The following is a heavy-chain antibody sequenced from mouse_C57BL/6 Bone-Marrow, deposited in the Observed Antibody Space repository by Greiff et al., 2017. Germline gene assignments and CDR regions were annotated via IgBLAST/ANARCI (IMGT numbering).Heavy chain of an antibody. Sequence: VQLQESGPELVKPGASVKISCKASGYAFSSSWMNWVKPRPGTGLEWIGRIYPGDGDTNYNGKFKGKATLPADKSSSTAYMQISSLTSEDSAVYFCARERVADFDYWGQGTTLTVSS. D-gene: IGHD1-1*01. V-gene: IGHV1-82*01. CDR3: ARERVADFDY. CDR2: IYPGDGDT. J-gene: IGHJ2*01. CDR1: GYAFSSSW.